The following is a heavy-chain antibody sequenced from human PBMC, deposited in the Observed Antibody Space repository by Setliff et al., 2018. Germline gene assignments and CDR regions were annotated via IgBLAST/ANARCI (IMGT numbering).Heavy chain of an antibody. CDR2: TIPIFGST. CDR1: GGTFNSYA. V-gene: IGHV1-69*05. J-gene: IGHJ6*03. Sequence: ASVKVSCKASGGTFNSYAISWVRQAPGQGLEWMGGTIPIFGSTNYAQKFQDRVTIITDESTSTAYMELRSLRTEDTAVYYCAREGVDTRSSTDYRYYMDVWGKGTTVTVSS. CDR3: AREGVDTRSSTDYRYYMDV. D-gene: IGHD5-18*01.